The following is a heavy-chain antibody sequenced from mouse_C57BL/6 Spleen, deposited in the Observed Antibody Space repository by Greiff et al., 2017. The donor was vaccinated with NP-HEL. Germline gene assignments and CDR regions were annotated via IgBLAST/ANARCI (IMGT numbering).Heavy chain of an antibody. Sequence: EVKVVESGGGLVKPGGSLKLSCAASGFTFSDYGMHWVRQAPEKGLEWVAYISSGSSTIYYADTVKGRFTISRDNAKNTLFLQMTSLRSEDTAMYYCARENWDDYYAMDYWGQGTSVTVSS. CDR1: GFTFSDYG. CDR3: ARENWDDYYAMDY. D-gene: IGHD4-1*01. V-gene: IGHV5-17*01. CDR2: ISSGSSTI. J-gene: IGHJ4*01.